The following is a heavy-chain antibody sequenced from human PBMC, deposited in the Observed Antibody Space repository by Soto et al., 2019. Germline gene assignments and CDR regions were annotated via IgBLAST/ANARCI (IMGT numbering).Heavy chain of an antibody. CDR2: IIPIFGTA. J-gene: IGHJ4*02. D-gene: IGHD3-22*01. CDR1: GGTFSSYA. Sequence: SVKVSCKASGGTFSSYAISWVRQAPGQGLEWMGGIIPIFGTANYAQKFQGRVTITADESTSTAYMELSSLRSEDTAVYYCARSYYDSSGSPYLDYWGQGTLVTISS. V-gene: IGHV1-69*13. CDR3: ARSYYDSSGSPYLDY.